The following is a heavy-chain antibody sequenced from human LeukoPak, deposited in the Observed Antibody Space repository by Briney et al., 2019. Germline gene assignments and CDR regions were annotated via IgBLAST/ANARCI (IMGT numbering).Heavy chain of an antibody. J-gene: IGHJ3*02. CDR1: GYTFTSYD. D-gene: IGHD3-22*01. CDR3: ARPAYYYDNGLASDI. CDR2: MNPNSGNT. Sequence: ASVKVSCKASGYTFTSYDINWVQQATGQGLEWMGWMNPNSGNTGYAQKLQGRVTMTTDTSTSTAYMELRSLRSDDTAVYYCARPAYYYDNGLASDIWGRGTMVTVSS. V-gene: IGHV1-8*01.